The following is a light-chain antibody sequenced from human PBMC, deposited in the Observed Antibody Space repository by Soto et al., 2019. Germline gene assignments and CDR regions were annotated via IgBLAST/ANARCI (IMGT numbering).Light chain of an antibody. J-gene: IGKJ2*01. CDR3: QQYDSSPPRYT. Sequence: EIVLTQSPGTLSLSPGERATLTCRASRSVSSSYLAWYQQKPGQAPRLLIYGASSRATGIPDRFSGSGSGTGFTLTISRLEPEDFAVYYCQQYDSSPPRYTFGQGTKLEIK. CDR1: RSVSSSY. CDR2: GAS. V-gene: IGKV3-20*01.